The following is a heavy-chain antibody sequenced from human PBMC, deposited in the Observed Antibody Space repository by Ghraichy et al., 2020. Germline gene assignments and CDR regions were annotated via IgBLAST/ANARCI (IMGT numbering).Heavy chain of an antibody. J-gene: IGHJ6*02. CDR2: IKPDGSEK. D-gene: IGHD3-10*01. CDR1: GFSFRSYW. Sequence: GGSLRLSCVGSGFSFRSYWMAWVRQGPGKGLEWVANIKPDGSEKYYMGSVEGRFTISRDNAKNSLYLQMNSLGAEDTAVYFCGISIDRGPIYLYSYNAVVVWGQGPTVTVAS. CDR3: GISIDRGPIYLYSYNAVVV. V-gene: IGHV3-7*05.